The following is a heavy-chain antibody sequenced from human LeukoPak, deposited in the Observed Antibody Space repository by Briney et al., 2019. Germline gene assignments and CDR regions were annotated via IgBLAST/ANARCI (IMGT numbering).Heavy chain of an antibody. J-gene: IGHJ4*02. Sequence: GASVKVSCKASGNTFTSYDINWVRQATGQGLEWMGWMNPNSGNTGCAQKFQGRVTMTGNTSISTGYMELNSLRSEDTAVYYCARGPQCTSLTCPYFFDYWGQGSLVTVSS. D-gene: IGHD2-8*01. CDR1: GNTFTSYD. V-gene: IGHV1-8*01. CDR2: MNPNSGNT. CDR3: ARGPQCTSLTCPYFFDY.